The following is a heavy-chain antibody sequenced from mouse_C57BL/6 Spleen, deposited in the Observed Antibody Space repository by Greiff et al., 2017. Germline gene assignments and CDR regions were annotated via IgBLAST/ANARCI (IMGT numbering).Heavy chain of an antibody. Sequence: QVHVKQPGAELVKPGASVKLSCKASGYTFTSYWMHWVKQRPGQGLEWIGMIHPNSGSTNYNEKFKSKATLTVDKSSSTAYMQLSSLTSEDSAVYYCARTTVVAFDYWGQGTTLTVSS. CDR3: ARTTVVAFDY. V-gene: IGHV1-64*01. CDR2: IHPNSGST. CDR1: GYTFTSYW. D-gene: IGHD1-1*01. J-gene: IGHJ2*01.